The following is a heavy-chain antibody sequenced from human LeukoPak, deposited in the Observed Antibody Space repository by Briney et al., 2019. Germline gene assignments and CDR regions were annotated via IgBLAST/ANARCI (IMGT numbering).Heavy chain of an antibody. J-gene: IGHJ4*02. D-gene: IGHD3-22*01. CDR1: GFPFSTYW. CDR2: IKTDGRTT. V-gene: IGHV3-74*01. CDR3: VRGYYAGRGHHFEY. Sequence: PGGSLRLSCAASGFPFSTYWMHWVRQTPGRGLEWVSRIKTDGRTTTYADSVKGRFTISRDNSKNTLYLQMNSLRAEDTAVYYCVRGYYAGRGHHFEYWGQGTLVTVSS.